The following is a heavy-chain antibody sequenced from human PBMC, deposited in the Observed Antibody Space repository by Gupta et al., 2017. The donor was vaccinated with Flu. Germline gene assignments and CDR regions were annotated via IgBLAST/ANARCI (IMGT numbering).Heavy chain of an antibody. D-gene: IGHD3-10*01. Sequence: QLQESGPGLVKSSETLSLTCSVSGAPISSSFHWGWIRQSPERGLEWIGSVTFYGYTNYNPTLKSRVIISVDTSKNQFSLNLNSVTAADTAVYYCASLWVQAWSGVDVWGRGTTVTVSS. CDR2: VTFYGYT. CDR1: GAPISSSFH. J-gene: IGHJ6*02. CDR3: ASLWVQAWSGVDV. V-gene: IGHV4-39*01.